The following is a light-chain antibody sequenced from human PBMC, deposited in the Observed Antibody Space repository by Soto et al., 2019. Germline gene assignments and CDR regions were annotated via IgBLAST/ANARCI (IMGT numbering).Light chain of an antibody. CDR3: AVRDDSLSGHWV. CDR1: SSNIGSNY. Sequence: QSVLTQPPSASGTPGQRVTISCSGSSSNIGSNYVSWYQHLPGAAPKLLFYRSDQRPSGVPDRFSGSKSGTSAFLAISGLRSEDEADYFCAVRDDSLSGHWVFGGGTKVTVL. CDR2: RSD. V-gene: IGLV1-47*01. J-gene: IGLJ3*02.